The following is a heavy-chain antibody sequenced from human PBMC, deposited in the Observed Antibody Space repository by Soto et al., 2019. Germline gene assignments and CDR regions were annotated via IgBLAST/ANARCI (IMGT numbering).Heavy chain of an antibody. Sequence: QVQLVQSGAEVKKPGASVKVSCKASGYTFTSYAMHWVRQAPGQRLEWMGWINAGNGNTKYSQKFQGRVTITRDTSASTAYMELSSLRSEDTAVDYCARDRDYYGMDVWGQGTTVTVSS. CDR2: INAGNGNT. J-gene: IGHJ6*02. CDR1: GYTFTSYA. V-gene: IGHV1-3*01. CDR3: ARDRDYYGMDV.